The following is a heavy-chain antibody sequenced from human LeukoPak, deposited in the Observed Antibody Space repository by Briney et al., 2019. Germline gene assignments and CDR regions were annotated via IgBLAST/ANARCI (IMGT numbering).Heavy chain of an antibody. Sequence: ASVKVSCKASGYTFTDHYMHWVRQAPGQGLEWMGWSNPNSGDTQYAQKFQGRVTMTTDTSMTTAYMELRSLRSGDTAVYYCARRHFGSGTYVDYWGQGTLVTVSS. CDR3: ARRHFGSGTYVDY. D-gene: IGHD3-10*01. CDR2: SNPNSGDT. CDR1: GYTFTDHY. J-gene: IGHJ4*02. V-gene: IGHV1-2*02.